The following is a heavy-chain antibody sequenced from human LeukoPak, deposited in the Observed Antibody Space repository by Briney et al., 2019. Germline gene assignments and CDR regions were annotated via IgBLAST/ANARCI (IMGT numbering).Heavy chain of an antibody. CDR2: INPNSGGT. CDR3: ARDNSVGDVAWWFDP. V-gene: IGHV1-2*02. CDR1: GYTFTGYY. Sequence: ASVKVSCKASGYTFTGYYAHWVRQAPGQGLEWMGWINPNSGGTNYAQKFQGRVTMTRDTSISTVYMELSRLRSEDTAVYYCARDNSVGDVAWWFDPWGQGTLVTVSS. J-gene: IGHJ5*02. D-gene: IGHD1-26*01.